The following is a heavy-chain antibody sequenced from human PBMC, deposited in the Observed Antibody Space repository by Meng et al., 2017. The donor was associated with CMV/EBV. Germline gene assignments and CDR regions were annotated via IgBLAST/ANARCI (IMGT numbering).Heavy chain of an antibody. D-gene: IGHD2-2*01. CDR3: AKDPRCSNTTCLLGSGYFDY. CDR2: ISWNSGST. J-gene: IGHJ4*02. CDR1: GFTFSSYG. V-gene: IGHV3-9*01. Sequence: SLKISCAASGFTFSSYGMHWVRQAPGKGLEWVSGISWNSGSTGYADSVKGRFTISRENAKNSLYLQMNSLRAEDTALYYCAKDPRCSNTTCLLGSGYFDYWGQGTLVTVSS.